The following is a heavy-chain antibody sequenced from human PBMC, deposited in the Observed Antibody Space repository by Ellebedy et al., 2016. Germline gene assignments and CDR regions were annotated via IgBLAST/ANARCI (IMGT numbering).Heavy chain of an antibody. V-gene: IGHV3-23*01. J-gene: IGHJ3*01. D-gene: IGHD1-26*01. CDR1: GFSFKDFF. CDR2: ISGGGDAT. Sequence: GESLKISCAAPGFSFKDFFMSWVRQAPGKRLEWVSTISGGGDATYFADSVKGRFVISRDNAKNSLYLEMNNLRAEDTARYYCAMGGDAFTVWGPGTMVTVSS. CDR3: AMGGDAFTV.